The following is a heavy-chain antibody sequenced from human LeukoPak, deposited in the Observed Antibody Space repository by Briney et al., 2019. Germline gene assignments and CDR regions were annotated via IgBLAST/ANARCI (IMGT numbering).Heavy chain of an antibody. CDR3: TRGGEASFSP. CDR2: IKSTINGGAI. V-gene: IGHV3-15*07. Sequence: GGSLRLSCAASGFSFSNAWMNWVRQAPGKGLEWVGRIKSTINGGAIDYAAPVKGRFTISRDDSKNTLYLQMNSLKTEDTAVYYCTRGGEASFSPWGQGTLVTVSS. D-gene: IGHD3-16*01. J-gene: IGHJ5*02. CDR1: GFSFSNAW.